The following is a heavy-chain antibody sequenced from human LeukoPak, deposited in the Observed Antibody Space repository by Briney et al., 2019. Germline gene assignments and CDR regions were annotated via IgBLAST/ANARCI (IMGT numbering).Heavy chain of an antibody. J-gene: IGHJ5*02. V-gene: IGHV4-34*01. CDR2: INHSGST. D-gene: IGHD6-13*01. CDR1: GGSFSGYY. Sequence: SETLSLTCAVYGGSFSGYYWSWIRQPPGKGLEWIGEINHSGSTNYNPSLKSRVTISVDTSKNQLSLKLSSVTAADTAVYYCARGRQIADPAAGTGWFDPWGQGTLVTVSS. CDR3: ARGRQIADPAAGTGWFDP.